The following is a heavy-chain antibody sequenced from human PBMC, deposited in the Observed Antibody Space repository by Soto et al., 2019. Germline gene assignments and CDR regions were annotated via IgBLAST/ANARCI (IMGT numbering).Heavy chain of an antibody. D-gene: IGHD1-1*01. V-gene: IGHV1-18*01. CDR3: ARGRYGDY. J-gene: IGHJ4*02. Sequence: QVHLVQSGAEVKKPGASVKVSCKGSGYAFTTYGITWVRQAPGQGLEWMGWISAHNGNTNYAPKLQGSVTVTRDTSTSTAYMELRSLRSDDTAVYYCARGRYGDYWGQGALVTVSS. CDR2: ISAHNGNT. CDR1: GYAFTTYG.